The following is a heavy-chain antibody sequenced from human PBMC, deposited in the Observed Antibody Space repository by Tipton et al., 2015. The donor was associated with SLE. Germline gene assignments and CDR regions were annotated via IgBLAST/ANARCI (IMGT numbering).Heavy chain of an antibody. V-gene: IGHV1-18*01. J-gene: IGHJ4*02. CDR1: GYTFTSYG. CDR2: ISAYNGNT. Sequence: QSGAEVKKPGASVKVSCKASGYTFTSYGISWVRQAPGQGLEWMGWISAYNGNTNYAQKLQGRVTMTTDTSTSTAYMELRSLRSDDTAVYYCARDFRDGYNYYYFDYWGQGTLVTVSS. D-gene: IGHD5-24*01. CDR3: ARDFRDGYNYYYFDY.